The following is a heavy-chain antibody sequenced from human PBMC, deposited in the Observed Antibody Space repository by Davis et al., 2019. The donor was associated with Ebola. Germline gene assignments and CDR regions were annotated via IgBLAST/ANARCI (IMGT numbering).Heavy chain of an antibody. CDR2: INAGNGNT. CDR3: ATGVAGTRWSYYYYGMDV. D-gene: IGHD6-19*01. V-gene: IGHV1-3*01. Sequence: ASVKVSCKASGYTFTSYAMHWVRQAPGQRLEWMGWINAGNGNTKYSQKFQGRVTITRDTSASTTYMELSSLRSEDTAVYYCATGVAGTRWSYYYYGMDVWGQGTTVTVSS. J-gene: IGHJ6*02. CDR1: GYTFTSYA.